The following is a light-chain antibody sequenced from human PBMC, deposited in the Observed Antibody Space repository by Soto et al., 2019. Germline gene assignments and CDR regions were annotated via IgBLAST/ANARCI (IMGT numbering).Light chain of an antibody. J-gene: IGKJ1*01. CDR2: GGS. CDR3: QQYSSSRT. Sequence: DIVLTQSPGTLSLSPGERATLYCRASQSVSSNHLAWYQQKPGQAPRLIIYGGSSRATGIPVRFSGSGSETAFTVTITRLEPEDFAMYYCQQYSSSRTFGQGTKVEIK. CDR1: QSVSSNH. V-gene: IGKV3-20*01.